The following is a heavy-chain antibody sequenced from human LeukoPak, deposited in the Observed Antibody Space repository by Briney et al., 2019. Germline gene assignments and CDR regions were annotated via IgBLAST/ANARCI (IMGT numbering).Heavy chain of an antibody. CDR2: IYWDDDK. CDR3: AHRPPLQLGFWSPSPHPPYSDA. J-gene: IGHJ4*02. Sequence: SGPTLVKPTQTLTLTCTFSGFSLNDNGVAVGWIRQPPGKALEWLALIYWDDDKRYNPSLESRLTITKGTSENQVVLSLTGIDPVDTGTYYCAHRPPLQLGFWSPSPHPPYSDAWGQGFLVTVSS. V-gene: IGHV2-5*02. D-gene: IGHD3-3*01. CDR1: GFSLNDNGVA.